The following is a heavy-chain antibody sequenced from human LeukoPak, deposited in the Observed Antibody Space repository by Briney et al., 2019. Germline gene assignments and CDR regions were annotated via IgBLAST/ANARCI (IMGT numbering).Heavy chain of an antibody. CDR2: IKEDGSEK. V-gene: IGHV3-7*01. CDR1: GFTFSNYW. CDR3: ASGRQLGY. J-gene: IGHJ4*02. D-gene: IGHD6-13*01. Sequence: PGGSLSLSCAASGFTFSNYWMSWVRQAPGKGLELVANIKEDGSEKYYVDSVKGRFTISRDKARNSLYLQMNSLRAEDTAVYYCASGRQLGYWGQGTLVTVSS.